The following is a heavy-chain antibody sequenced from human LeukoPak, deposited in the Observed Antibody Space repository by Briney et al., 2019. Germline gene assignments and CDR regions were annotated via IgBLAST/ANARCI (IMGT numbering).Heavy chain of an antibody. CDR3: AKEGQYSSSWYLGY. CDR2: INTNTGNP. V-gene: IGHV7-4-1*02. D-gene: IGHD6-13*01. Sequence: GASVKVSRKASGYTFTTYAMNWVRQAPGQGLEWMGWINTNTGNPTYAQGFTGRFVFSLDTSVSTAYLQISSLKAEDTAVYYCAKEGQYSSSWYLGYWGQGTLVTVSS. CDR1: GYTFTTYA. J-gene: IGHJ4*02.